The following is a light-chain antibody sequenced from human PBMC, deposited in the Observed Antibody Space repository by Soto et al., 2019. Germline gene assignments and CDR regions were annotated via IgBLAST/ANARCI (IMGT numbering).Light chain of an antibody. J-gene: IGKJ5*01. CDR3: QQYGSSPMT. CDR1: QSVSNNY. CDR2: GAS. V-gene: IGKV3-20*01. Sequence: EVVLTQSPGTLSLSQGESATLSCRASQSVSNNYVAWYQQKPGQAPRLLIYGASSRATGIPDRFSGSGSGTDFTLTISRLEPEDFAVYYCQQYGSSPMTFGQGTRLEIK.